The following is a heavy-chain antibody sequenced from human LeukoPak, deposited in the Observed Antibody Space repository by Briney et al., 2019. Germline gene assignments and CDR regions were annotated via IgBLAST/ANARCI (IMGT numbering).Heavy chain of an antibody. J-gene: IGHJ4*02. CDR1: GGSFSGYY. CDR2: INHSGST. D-gene: IGHD1-1*01. CDR3: ARQFGTTF. V-gene: IGHV4-34*01. Sequence: SETLSLTCAVYGGSFSGYYWSWVRQSPGKGLEWIGEINHSGSTNYNPSLKSRVTLSVDTSKTQFSLKLSSVTAADSAVYYCARQFGTTFWGQGTLVTVSS.